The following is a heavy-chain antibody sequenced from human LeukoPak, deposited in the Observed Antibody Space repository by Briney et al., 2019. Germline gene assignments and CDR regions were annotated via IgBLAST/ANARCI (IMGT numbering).Heavy chain of an antibody. D-gene: IGHD6-13*01. CDR3: ASHSSSWYEYYFDY. J-gene: IGHJ4*02. CDR2: IYPGDSDT. Sequence: GESLKISCKGSGYIFTSYWIGWVRQMPGKGLELMGIIYPGDSDTRYSLSFQGQVTISADKSISTAYLQWSSLKASDTAMYYCASHSSSWYEYYFDYWGQGTLVTVSS. CDR1: GYIFTSYW. V-gene: IGHV5-51*01.